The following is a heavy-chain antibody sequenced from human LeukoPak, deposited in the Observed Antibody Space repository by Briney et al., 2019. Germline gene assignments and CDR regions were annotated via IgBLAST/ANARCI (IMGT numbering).Heavy chain of an antibody. Sequence: GRSLRLSCAASGFTFSSYGMHWVRQAPGKGLEWVAVISYDGSNKYYADSVKGRFTISRDNSKNTRYLQMNSLRAEDTAVYYCAKDRNYDFWSGYLPLDYWGQGTLVTVSS. CDR1: GFTFSSYG. CDR2: ISYDGSNK. D-gene: IGHD3-3*01. V-gene: IGHV3-30*18. CDR3: AKDRNYDFWSGYLPLDY. J-gene: IGHJ4*02.